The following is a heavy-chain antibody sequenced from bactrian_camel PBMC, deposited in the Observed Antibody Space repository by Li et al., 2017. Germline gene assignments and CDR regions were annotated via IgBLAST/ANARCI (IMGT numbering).Heavy chain of an antibody. CDR2: LVTSDGSI. Sequence: VQLVESGGGSVQPGGSLRLSCTASGFTFDDSEMGWFRQATGKEREGVALVTSDGSINYADSVKGRFTISQDKAKNTLYLQMNSLKPEDTAMYHCAADGDDCTGGTAEWYYGQGTQVTVS. D-gene: IGHD7*01. CDR1: GFTFDDSE. V-gene: IGHV3S61*01. J-gene: IGHJ4*01.